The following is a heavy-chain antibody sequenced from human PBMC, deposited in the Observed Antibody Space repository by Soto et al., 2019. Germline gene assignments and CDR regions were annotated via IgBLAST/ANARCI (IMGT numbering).Heavy chain of an antibody. J-gene: IGHJ4*02. Sequence: QITLKESGPTLVKPTQTLTLTCTCSGFSLSTSGVGVGWIRQPPGKALEWLALIYWDDDKRYSPSLKSRLTITKDTSKSQVVLTMSNMDPVDTATYYCAHRRGHSSIWPYFDYWGQGTLVTVSS. D-gene: IGHD6-13*01. CDR1: GFSLSTSGVG. CDR2: IYWDDDK. CDR3: AHRRGHSSIWPYFDY. V-gene: IGHV2-5*02.